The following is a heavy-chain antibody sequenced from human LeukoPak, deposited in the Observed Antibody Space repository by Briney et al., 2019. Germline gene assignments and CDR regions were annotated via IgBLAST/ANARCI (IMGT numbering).Heavy chain of an antibody. CDR1: GGSFSSYY. V-gene: IGHV4-34*01. CDR2: INHSGGT. D-gene: IGHD6-19*01. Sequence: ASETLSLTCAVYGGSFSSYYWGWIRQPPGKGLEWIGEINHSGGTNYNPSLKSRVTISVDTPKNQFSLKLSSVTAADTAVYYCASERRYSSGRWDYYFDYWGQGTLVTVSS. CDR3: ASERRYSSGRWDYYFDY. J-gene: IGHJ4*02.